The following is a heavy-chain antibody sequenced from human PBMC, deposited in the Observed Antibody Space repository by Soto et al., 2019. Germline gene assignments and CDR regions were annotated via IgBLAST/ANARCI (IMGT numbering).Heavy chain of an antibody. CDR3: ARGHYDSSGYTFDY. J-gene: IGHJ4*02. CDR2: ISYDGSNK. CDR1: GFTFSSYA. D-gene: IGHD3-22*01. V-gene: IGHV3-30-3*01. Sequence: PGGSLRLSCAASGFTFSSYAMHWVRQSPGKGLEWVAVISYDGSNKYYADSVKGRFTISRDNSKNTLYLQMNSLRAEDTAVYYCARGHYDSSGYTFDYWGQGTLVTVPS.